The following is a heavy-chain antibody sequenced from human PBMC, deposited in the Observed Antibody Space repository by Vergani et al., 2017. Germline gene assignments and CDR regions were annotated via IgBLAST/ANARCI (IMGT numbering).Heavy chain of an antibody. D-gene: IGHD3-9*01. V-gene: IGHV3-48*03. Sequence: EVQLVESGGGLVQPGRSLRLSCAASGFTFDDYAMHWVRQAPGKGLEWVSYISSSGSTIYYADSVKGRFTISRDNAKNSLYLQMNSLRAEDTAVYYCARDFYDILTDSDTHDYWGQGTLVTVSS. CDR1: GFTFDDYA. CDR2: ISSSGSTI. J-gene: IGHJ4*02. CDR3: ARDFYDILTDSDTHDY.